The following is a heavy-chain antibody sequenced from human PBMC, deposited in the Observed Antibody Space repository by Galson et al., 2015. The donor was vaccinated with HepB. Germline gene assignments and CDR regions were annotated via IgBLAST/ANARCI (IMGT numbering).Heavy chain of an antibody. CDR3: ASGPDWSGGNCYEGY. D-gene: IGHD2-15*01. V-gene: IGHV1-69*10. CDR2: VISDCGVT. J-gene: IGHJ4*02. CDR1: GCTFSSYD. Sequence: SVKVSCKASGCTFSSYDISWVRQAPGQGLEWMGGVISDCGVTNYAQKFQGRVTITTDKSTRTAYMYLTSLRSEDTAVYYCASGPDWSGGNCYEGYWGQGTLVTVSS.